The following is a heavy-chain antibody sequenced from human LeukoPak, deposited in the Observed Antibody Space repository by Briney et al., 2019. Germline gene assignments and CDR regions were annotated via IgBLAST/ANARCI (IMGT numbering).Heavy chain of an antibody. CDR1: GGSFSGYY. V-gene: IGHV4-34*01. D-gene: IGHD3-22*01. J-gene: IGHJ4*02. CDR2: INHSGST. CDR3: ARGDYYDSSGYYYESPFDY. Sequence: SETLSLTCAVYGGSFSGYYWSWIRQPPGKGLEWIGEINHSGSTNYNPSLKSRVTIPVDTSKNQFSLKLSSVTAADTAVYYCARGDYYDSSGYYYESPFDYWGQGTLVTVSS.